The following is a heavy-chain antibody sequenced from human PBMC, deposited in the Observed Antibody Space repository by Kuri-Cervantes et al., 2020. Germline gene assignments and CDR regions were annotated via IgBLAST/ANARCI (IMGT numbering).Heavy chain of an antibody. CDR1: GFTFSSYA. D-gene: IGHD5-18*01. Sequence: GGSLRLSCAASGFTFSSYAMSWVRQAPGKGLEWVSAISGSGGSTYYADSVKGRFTISRDNSKNTLYLQMNSLRAEDTAVYYCAKVASEGYSYGDDAFDIWGQGTMVTVSS. J-gene: IGHJ3*02. CDR3: AKVASEGYSYGDDAFDI. V-gene: IGHV3-23*01. CDR2: ISGSGGST.